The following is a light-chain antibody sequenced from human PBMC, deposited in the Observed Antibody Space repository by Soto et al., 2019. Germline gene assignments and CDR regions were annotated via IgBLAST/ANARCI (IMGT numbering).Light chain of an antibody. J-gene: IGKJ1*01. CDR1: QSVSNNY. CDR2: GAS. Sequence: EIVLTQSPGTLSLSPGEGATLSCRASQSVSNNYLAWYQQKPGQAPRLLIYGASNRATGIPDRFSGSGSGTDFTLNISRLEPEDFAVYYCQQYGSSGTFGQGTKVDIX. V-gene: IGKV3-20*01. CDR3: QQYGSSGT.